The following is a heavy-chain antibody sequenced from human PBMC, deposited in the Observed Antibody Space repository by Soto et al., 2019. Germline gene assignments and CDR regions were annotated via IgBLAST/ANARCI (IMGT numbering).Heavy chain of an antibody. CDR1: GFTFSDYA. D-gene: IGHD6-19*01. Sequence: VQLVESGGGVVQPGRSLRLSCAAAGFTFSDYAMHWVRQAPGKGLEWVAVVSHDGRNTHYADSVKGRFTISRDSSKNTVSLEMTSLRAEDTAAYYCAKGGRQWLVTSDFNYWGQGALVTVSS. J-gene: IGHJ4*02. CDR2: VSHDGRNT. V-gene: IGHV3-30*18. CDR3: AKGGRQWLVTSDFNY.